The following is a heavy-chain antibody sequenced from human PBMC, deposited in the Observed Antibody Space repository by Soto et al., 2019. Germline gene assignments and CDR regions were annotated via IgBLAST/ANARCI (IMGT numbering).Heavy chain of an antibody. Sequence: QVQLVESGGGVVQPGRSLRLSCAASGFTFSSYGMHWVRQAPGKGLEWVAVISYDGSNKYYADSVKGRFTISRDNSKNTLYLQMNSLRAEDTAVYYCAKGLAAAAGIDYWGQGTLVTVSS. V-gene: IGHV3-30*18. D-gene: IGHD6-13*01. CDR3: AKGLAAAAGIDY. J-gene: IGHJ4*02. CDR2: ISYDGSNK. CDR1: GFTFSSYG.